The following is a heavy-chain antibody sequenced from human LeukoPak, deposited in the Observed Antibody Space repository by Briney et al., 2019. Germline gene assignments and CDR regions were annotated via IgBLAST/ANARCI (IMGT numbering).Heavy chain of an antibody. V-gene: IGHV3-9*01. CDR3: ERGGKYSNWFDP. CDR1: GFTFDDYA. Sequence: GGSLRLSCAASGFTFDDYAMHWVRQAPGEGLEWVSGISWNSGSIGYADSVKGRFTISRDNAKNSLYLQMNSLRAEDTAVYYCERGGKYSNWFDPWGQGTLVTVSS. CDR2: ISWNSGSI. J-gene: IGHJ5*02. D-gene: IGHD2/OR15-2a*01.